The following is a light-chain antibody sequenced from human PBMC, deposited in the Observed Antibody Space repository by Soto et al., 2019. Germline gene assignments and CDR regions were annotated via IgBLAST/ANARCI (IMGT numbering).Light chain of an antibody. CDR2: TND. CDR3: LAWDDSLNGNL. Sequence: QSVLTQPPSASGTPGQRVTISCSGSSSNIESNTVYWYQQLPGMAPRLIIHTNDRRPSGVPDRFSGSKSGTSASLAISGLQSEDEADYYCLAWDDSLNGNLFGTGTKVTVL. CDR1: SSNIESNT. J-gene: IGLJ1*01. V-gene: IGLV1-44*01.